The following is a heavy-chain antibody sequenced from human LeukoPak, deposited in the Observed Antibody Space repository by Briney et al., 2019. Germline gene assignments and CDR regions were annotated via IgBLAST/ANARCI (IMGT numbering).Heavy chain of an antibody. CDR1: GFTFSAYN. V-gene: IGHV3-21*06. CDR3: ARGHYDVLASSYKWTPDY. Sequence: GGSLRLSCAASGFTFSAYNMNWVRQAPGKGLEWVSSITSGGGYTYYADSVKGRFTTSRDNAKNSLSLRLDSLRAEDTAVYYCARGHYDVLASSYKWTPDYWGQGTLVTVSS. CDR2: ITSGGGYT. D-gene: IGHD3-9*01. J-gene: IGHJ4*02.